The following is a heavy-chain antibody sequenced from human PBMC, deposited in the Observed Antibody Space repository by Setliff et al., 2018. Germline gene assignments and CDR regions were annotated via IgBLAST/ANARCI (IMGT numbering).Heavy chain of an antibody. CDR2: IVPIFGTA. J-gene: IGHJ4*02. Sequence: SVKVSCKASGGTFSSSTISWVRQAPGQGLEWMGNIVPIFGTANYAQKFQGRVTITADESTSTAYMELSSLRSEDTAVYYCARVQQLGTFDYWGQGTLVTVSS. V-gene: IGHV1-69*13. D-gene: IGHD6-13*01. CDR1: GGTFSSST. CDR3: ARVQQLGTFDY.